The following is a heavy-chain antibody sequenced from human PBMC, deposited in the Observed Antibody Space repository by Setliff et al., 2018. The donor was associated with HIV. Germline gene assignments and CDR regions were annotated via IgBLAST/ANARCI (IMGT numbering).Heavy chain of an antibody. CDR3: GRFQAWQLVRGYYYYLDV. CDR1: DGSFSSDY. V-gene: IGHV4-59*01. D-gene: IGHD6-6*01. J-gene: IGHJ6*03. CDR2: IYYSGST. Sequence: SETLSLTCTVSDGSFSSDYWTWIRQTPGKGLEWIGYIYYSGSTDYNPSIKSRVTMSVDMSKNQLSLKVTSVTAADTAVYYCGRFQAWQLVRGYYYYLDVWGRGATVTVSS.